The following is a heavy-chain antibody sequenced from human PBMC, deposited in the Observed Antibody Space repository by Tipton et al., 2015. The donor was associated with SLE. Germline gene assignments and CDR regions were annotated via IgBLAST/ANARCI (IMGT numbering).Heavy chain of an antibody. CDR2: VYPGDSDA. D-gene: IGHD5-24*01. Sequence: QLVQSGAEVKKPGESLKISCKASGYSFTTYWIGWVRQMPGKGLEWMGIVYPGDSDARYSPSFQGQVTISADKSINTAYLQWSSLNAADTSIYYCARHGGERWLRNNFYFHRDVGCKGTTVTVS. CDR1: GYSFTTYW. V-gene: IGHV5-51*01. J-gene: IGHJ6*03. CDR3: ARHGGERWLRNNFYFHRDV.